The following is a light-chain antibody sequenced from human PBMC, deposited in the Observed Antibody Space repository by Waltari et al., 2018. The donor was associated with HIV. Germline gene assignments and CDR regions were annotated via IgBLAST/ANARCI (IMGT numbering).Light chain of an antibody. CDR1: SGNIASNY. V-gene: IGLV6-57*01. J-gene: IGLJ3*02. Sequence: NFMLTQPHSVSESPGKTVTISCTRSSGNIASNYVQWNQLRPGTSPTTVIYEDKQRPSGVPDRFSGSIDSSSNSASLTISGLKTEDEADYYCQSYDSSNFWVFGGGTKLTVL. CDR2: EDK. CDR3: QSYDSSNFWV.